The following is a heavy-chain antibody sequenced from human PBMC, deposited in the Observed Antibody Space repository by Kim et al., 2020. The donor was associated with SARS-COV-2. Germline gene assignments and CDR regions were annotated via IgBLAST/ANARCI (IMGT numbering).Heavy chain of an antibody. D-gene: IGHD6-19*01. Sequence: NPSLKSRVTISVDTSKNQFSLKLSSVTAADTAVYYCARVGAVAGQDYFDYWGQGTLVTVSS. V-gene: IGHV4-59*01. CDR3: ARVGAVAGQDYFDY. J-gene: IGHJ4*02.